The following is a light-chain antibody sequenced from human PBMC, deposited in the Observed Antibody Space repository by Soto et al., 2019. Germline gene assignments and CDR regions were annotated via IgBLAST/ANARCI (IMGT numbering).Light chain of an antibody. CDR2: DAS. Sequence: DIQMTQSPPTLSASVGDRVTITCRASQPISSWLAWYHQKPGKAPKLLIYDASNLESGVPSRFSGSGSGTESTLTISGLQPEDFGIYYCQQYENYWTFGQGTKVEIK. J-gene: IGKJ1*01. CDR1: QPISSW. CDR3: QQYENYWT. V-gene: IGKV1-5*01.